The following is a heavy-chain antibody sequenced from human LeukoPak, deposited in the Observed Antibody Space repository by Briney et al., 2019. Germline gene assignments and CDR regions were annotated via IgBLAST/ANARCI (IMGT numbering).Heavy chain of an antibody. D-gene: IGHD6-19*01. CDR2: IYSGGST. Sequence: GGSLRLSCAASGFTFSSYGMHWVRQAPRKGLEWVSVIYSGGSTYYADSVKGRFTISRDNSKNTLYLQMNSLRAEDTAVYYCARFFSGGASSFDYWGQGTLVTVSS. J-gene: IGHJ4*02. V-gene: IGHV3-53*01. CDR1: GFTFSSYG. CDR3: ARFFSGGASSFDY.